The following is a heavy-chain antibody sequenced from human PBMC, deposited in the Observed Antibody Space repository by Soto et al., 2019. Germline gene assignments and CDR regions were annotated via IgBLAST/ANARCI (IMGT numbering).Heavy chain of an antibody. Sequence: ETLSLTCTVSGGSISSSSYYWGWIRQPPGKGLEWIGSIYYSGSTYYNPSLKSRVTISVDTSKNQFSLKLSSVTAADTAVYYCARHGESMAYVDYWGQGTLVTVSS. D-gene: IGHD3-10*01. J-gene: IGHJ4*02. V-gene: IGHV4-39*01. CDR3: ARHGESMAYVDY. CDR1: GGSISSSSYY. CDR2: IYYSGST.